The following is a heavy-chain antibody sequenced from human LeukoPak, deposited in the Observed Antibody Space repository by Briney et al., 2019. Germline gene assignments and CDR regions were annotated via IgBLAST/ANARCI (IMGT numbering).Heavy chain of an antibody. D-gene: IGHD3-22*01. CDR2: IKTDGSEK. Sequence: GGSLRLSCEGSGFTFSNYCMGWVRQAPGKGLQWVANIKTDGSEKYYVDSVKGRFTISRDNAKNSLYLQMNSLRAEDTAVYYCATYSSLNRREFQFWGQGTLLTVSS. CDR3: ATYSSLNRREFQF. J-gene: IGHJ1*01. V-gene: IGHV3-7*01. CDR1: GFTFSNYC.